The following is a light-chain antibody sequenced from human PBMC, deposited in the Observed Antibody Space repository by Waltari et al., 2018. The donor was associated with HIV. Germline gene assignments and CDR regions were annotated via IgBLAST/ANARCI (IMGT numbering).Light chain of an antibody. CDR2: SNN. J-gene: IGLJ3*02. CDR3: AAWDDSLNAWV. Sequence: QSVLAQPPSASGTPGQRVTISSSGSSSKVGSNIVNWYQQVPGTAPKLLIYSNNQRPSGVPDRFSGSNSGTSASLAISGLQSEDEADYYCAAWDDSLNAWVFGGGTKLTVL. CDR1: SSKVGSNI. V-gene: IGLV1-44*01.